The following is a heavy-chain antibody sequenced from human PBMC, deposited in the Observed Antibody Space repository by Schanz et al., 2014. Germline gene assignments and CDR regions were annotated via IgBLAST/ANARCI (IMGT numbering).Heavy chain of an antibody. Sequence: VQLVESGGALVQPGGSLRLSCAGSGFSFSDYGMHWVRQAPGKGLAWVSAISGSGGSTYYADSVKGRFTISRDNSNHTLYLQMNSLRADDTSVYHCVREESYYGAGSYRYWGPGTLVTVSS. CDR2: ISGSGGST. J-gene: IGHJ4*02. D-gene: IGHD3-10*01. CDR1: GFSFSDYG. CDR3: VREESYYGAGSYRY. V-gene: IGHV3-23*04.